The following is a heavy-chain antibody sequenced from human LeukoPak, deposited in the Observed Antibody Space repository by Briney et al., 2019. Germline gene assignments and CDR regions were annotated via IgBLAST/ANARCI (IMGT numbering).Heavy chain of an antibody. CDR3: ARARVRFFPFVS. V-gene: IGHV3-20*04. D-gene: IGHD3-3*01. CDR2: INWNGGST. Sequence: PGGSLRLSCTASGFIFDNFGMGWVRQAPGKGLEWVSGINWNGGSTHYADSVKGRFTVSRHNARNSLYLQMASLRVEDTAFYYCARARVRFFPFVSWGQGTLVTVSS. CDR1: GFIFDNFG. J-gene: IGHJ4*02.